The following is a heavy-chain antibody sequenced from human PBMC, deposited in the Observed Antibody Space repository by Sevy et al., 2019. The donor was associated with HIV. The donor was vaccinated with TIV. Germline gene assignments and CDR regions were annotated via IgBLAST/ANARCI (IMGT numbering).Heavy chain of an antibody. D-gene: IGHD4-4*01. Sequence: ASVKVSCQASGYMFSNFGISWVRQAPGQGLEWLGWISTYSGHTKYIEKVQGRITMTTDSSMSTAYMDLRSLRPDDTAIFYCSRNYSNPYYHHSGKDVWGQGTTVTVSS. CDR1: GYMFSNFG. J-gene: IGHJ6*02. V-gene: IGHV1-18*01. CDR2: ISTYSGHT. CDR3: SRNYSNPYYHHSGKDV.